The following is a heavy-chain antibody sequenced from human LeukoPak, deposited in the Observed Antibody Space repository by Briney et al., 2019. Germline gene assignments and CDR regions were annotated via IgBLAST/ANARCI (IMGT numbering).Heavy chain of an antibody. J-gene: IGHJ6*02. CDR2: ISYDGSHK. Sequence: GGSLRLSCAASGFIFSNYGIHWVRQAPGKGLEWVAVISYDGSHKYYGDSVKGRFTISRDNSKNTLYLQMNSLRAEDTAVYYCAKHREYYYYDMDVWGQGTTVTVSS. V-gene: IGHV3-30*18. CDR1: GFIFSNYG. D-gene: IGHD3-10*01. CDR3: AKHREYYYYDMDV.